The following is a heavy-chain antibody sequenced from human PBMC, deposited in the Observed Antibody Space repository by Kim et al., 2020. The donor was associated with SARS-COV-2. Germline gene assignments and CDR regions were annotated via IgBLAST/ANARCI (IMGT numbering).Heavy chain of an antibody. CDR3: ARDFYDILTGYYGHYFDY. Sequence: SVKVSCKASGGTFSSYAISWVRQAPGQGLEWMGRIIPILGIANYAQKFQGRVTITADKSTSTAYMELSSLRSEDTAVYYCARDFYDILTGYYGHYFDYWGQGTLVTVSS. D-gene: IGHD3-9*01. CDR2: IIPILGIA. V-gene: IGHV1-69*04. CDR1: GGTFSSYA. J-gene: IGHJ4*02.